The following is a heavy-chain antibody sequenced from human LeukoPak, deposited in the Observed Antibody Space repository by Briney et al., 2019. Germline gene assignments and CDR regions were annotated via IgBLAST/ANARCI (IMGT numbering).Heavy chain of an antibody. J-gene: IGHJ4*02. CDR3: ARHRIGNGRGALFDY. V-gene: IGHV3-20*04. D-gene: IGHD1-14*01. CDR2: INWNGGST. CDR1: GFTFDDYG. Sequence: GGSLRLSCAASGFTFDDYGMSWVRQAPGKGLEWVSGINWNGGSTGYADSVKGRFTISRDNAKNSLYLQMNSLRAEDTALYYCARHRIGNGRGALFDYWGQGTLVTVSS.